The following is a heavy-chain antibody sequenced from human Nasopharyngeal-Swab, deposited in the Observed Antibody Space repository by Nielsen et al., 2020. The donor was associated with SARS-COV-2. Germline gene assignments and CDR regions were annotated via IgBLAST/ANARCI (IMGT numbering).Heavy chain of an antibody. V-gene: IGHV3-30*02. Sequence: GESLKISCAASGFTFSNYGMHWVRQAPGKGLEWVAFIRYDGSNKYYADSVKGRFTISRDNAKNSLYLQMNSLRAEDTAVYYCARDGLDYDFWSAYFMDVWGQGTTVTVSS. CDR1: GFTFSNYG. J-gene: IGHJ6*02. D-gene: IGHD3-3*01. CDR2: IRYDGSNK. CDR3: ARDGLDYDFWSAYFMDV.